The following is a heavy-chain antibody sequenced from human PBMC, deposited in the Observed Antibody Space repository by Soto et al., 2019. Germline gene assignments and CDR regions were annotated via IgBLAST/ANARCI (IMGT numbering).Heavy chain of an antibody. Sequence: PGGSLRLSCAASGFTFSSYAMSWVRQAPGKGLEWVSAISGSGGSTYYADSVKGRFTISRDNSKNTLYLQMNSLRAEDTAVYYCAHVGLRYFDWPPDYWGQGTLVTVSS. CDR3: AHVGLRYFDWPPDY. D-gene: IGHD3-9*01. J-gene: IGHJ4*02. V-gene: IGHV3-23*01. CDR1: GFTFSSYA. CDR2: ISGSGGST.